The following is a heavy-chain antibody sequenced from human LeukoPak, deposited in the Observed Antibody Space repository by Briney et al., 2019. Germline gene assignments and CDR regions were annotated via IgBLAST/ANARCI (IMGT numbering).Heavy chain of an antibody. CDR1: GFTFSHYW. J-gene: IGHJ4*02. V-gene: IGHV3-7*01. Sequence: GGSLRLPCAVSGFTFSHYWMTWVRQAPGKGLEGVANIKEDGSEQYYVDSVKGRFTISRDNAKNSLHLQMNSLRAEDTAVYYCAMIAVTATWAPEYWGQGTLVTVSS. CDR3: AMIAVTATWAPEY. CDR2: IKEDGSEQ. D-gene: IGHD6-19*01.